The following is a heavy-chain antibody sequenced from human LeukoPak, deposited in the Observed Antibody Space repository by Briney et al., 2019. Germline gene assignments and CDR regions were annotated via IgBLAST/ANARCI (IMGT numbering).Heavy chain of an antibody. V-gene: IGHV4-4*09. J-gene: IGHJ5*02. CDR1: GGSISSYY. D-gene: IGHD2-2*03. Sequence: PSETLSLTCTVSGGSISSYYWSWIRQPPGKGLEWIGYIYTSGSTNYNPSLKSRVTISVDTSKNQFSLKLSSVTAADTAVYYCATRGYCSSTSCSSPFDPWGQGTLVTVSS. CDR3: ATRGYCSSTSCSSPFDP. CDR2: IYTSGST.